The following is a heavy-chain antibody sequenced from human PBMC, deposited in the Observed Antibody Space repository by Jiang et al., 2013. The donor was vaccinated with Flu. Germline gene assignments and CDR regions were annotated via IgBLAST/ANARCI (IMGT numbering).Heavy chain of an antibody. CDR1: GFTFSSYA. CDR2: IVAGDGRT. V-gene: IGHV3-23*04. D-gene: IGHD2-21*01. Sequence: QLVESGGGLVQPGESLRLSCAASGFTFSSYAMNWVRQAPGKGLEWVSTIVAGDGRTYYADSVRGRFTISRDNSKNTLYLQMNSLRVDDTATYFCANAAMAGDEVVVEGSSFDYWGQGTLVTVSS. CDR3: ANAAMAGDEVVVEGSSFDY. J-gene: IGHJ4*02.